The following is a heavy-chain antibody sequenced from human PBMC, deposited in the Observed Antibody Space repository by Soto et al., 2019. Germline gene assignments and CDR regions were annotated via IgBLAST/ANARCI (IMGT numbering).Heavy chain of an antibody. D-gene: IGHD3-10*01. J-gene: IGHJ5*02. CDR2: IFYSGNS. CDR3: ARGVGEWPINWFDP. Sequence: HVRLQESGPGLVKPSQTLSLTCTVSGGSISSGNYYWSWIRQPPGKGLEWLGYIFYSGNSYFNPSLKSRITISINTSKNQFSLKLSSVTAADTAVYYCARGVGEWPINWFDPWGQGTLVTVSS. V-gene: IGHV4-30-4*01. CDR1: GGSISSGNYY.